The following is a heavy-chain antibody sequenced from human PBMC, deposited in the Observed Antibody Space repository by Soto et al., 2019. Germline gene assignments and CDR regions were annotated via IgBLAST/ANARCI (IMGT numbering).Heavy chain of an antibody. CDR1: GGTFSSYA. CDR2: IIPIFGTA. V-gene: IGHV1-69*01. D-gene: IGHD2-2*01. Sequence: SVKVSCKASGGTFSSYAISWVRQAPGQGLEWMGGIIPIFGTANYAQKFQGGVTITADESTSTAYMELSSLRSEDTAVYYCVSGSGYCSSTSCYVDAFDIWCQGTMVTVSS. J-gene: IGHJ3*02. CDR3: VSGSGYCSSTSCYVDAFDI.